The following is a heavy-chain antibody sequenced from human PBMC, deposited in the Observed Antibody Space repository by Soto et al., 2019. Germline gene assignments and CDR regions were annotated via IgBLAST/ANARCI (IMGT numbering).Heavy chain of an antibody. D-gene: IGHD3-10*01. J-gene: IGHJ4*01. V-gene: IGHV3-7*01. CDR2: IKTDASEK. CDR3: ARDSGYDSGNSVNHYLDC. CDR1: GFTLRSYW. Sequence: GSLRLSCAASGFTLRSYWMSWVRQAPGKGLEWLATIKTDASEKKYVDSVKGRFTVFRDNAKNSLYLQMDSLRAEDTAVYYCARDSGYDSGNSVNHYLDCWGRGTLVTVSS.